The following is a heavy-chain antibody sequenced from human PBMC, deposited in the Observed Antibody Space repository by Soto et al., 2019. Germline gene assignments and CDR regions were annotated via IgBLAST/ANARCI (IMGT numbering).Heavy chain of an antibody. D-gene: IGHD1-26*01. CDR3: ARDGSGGSYSSWFDP. V-gene: IGHV3-21*01. CDR2: ISSSSSYI. CDR1: GFTFSSYS. Sequence: EVQLVESGGGLVKPGGSLRLFCAASGFTFSSYSMNWVRQAPGKGLEWVSSISSSSSYIYYADSVKGRFTISRDNAKNSLYLQMNSLRAEDTAVYYCARDGSGGSYSSWFDPWGQGTLVTVSS. J-gene: IGHJ5*02.